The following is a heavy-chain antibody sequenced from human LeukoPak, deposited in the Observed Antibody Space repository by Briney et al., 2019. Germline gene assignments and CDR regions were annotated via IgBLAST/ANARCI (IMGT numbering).Heavy chain of an antibody. D-gene: IGHD2-2*01. CDR2: INPNSGNT. CDR1: GYTFTGYY. V-gene: IGHV1-8*02. Sequence: ASVKVSCKASGYTFTGYYMHWVRQAPGQGLEWMGRINPNSGNTGYAQKFQGRVTMTRNTSISTAYMELSSLRSEDTAVYYCARGARVVPAAIVYWGQGPLVTVSS. CDR3: ARGARVVPAAIVY. J-gene: IGHJ4*02.